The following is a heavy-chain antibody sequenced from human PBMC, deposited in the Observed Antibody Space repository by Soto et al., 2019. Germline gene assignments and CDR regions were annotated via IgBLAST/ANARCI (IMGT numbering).Heavy chain of an antibody. D-gene: IGHD4-4*01. CDR2: IIPIFGTA. J-gene: IGHJ6*02. V-gene: IGHV1-69*13. Sequence: VASVKVSCKASGATFSSYAISWVRQAPGQGLEWMGGIIPIFGTANYAQKFQGRVTITADESTSTAYLELSSLRSEDTAVYYCARATTVTTFASEHYYYVMDVSGQGTAVTVSS. CDR3: ARATTVTTFASEHYYYVMDV. CDR1: GATFSSYA.